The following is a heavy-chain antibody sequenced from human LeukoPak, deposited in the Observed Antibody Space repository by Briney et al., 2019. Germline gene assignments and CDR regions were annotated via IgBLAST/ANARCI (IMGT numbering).Heavy chain of an antibody. CDR2: ISSSSSYI. CDR3: AKELHTPATVTTSPFDY. CDR1: GFTFSSYS. V-gene: IGHV3-21*04. J-gene: IGHJ4*02. D-gene: IGHD4-17*01. Sequence: GGSLRLSCAASGFTFSSYSMNWVRQAPGKGLEWVSSISSSSSYIYYADSVKGRFTISRDNAKNSLYLQMNSLRAEDTAVYYCAKELHTPATVTTSPFDYWGQGTLVTVSS.